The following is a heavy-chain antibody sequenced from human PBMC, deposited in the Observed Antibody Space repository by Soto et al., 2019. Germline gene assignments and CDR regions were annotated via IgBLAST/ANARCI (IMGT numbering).Heavy chain of an antibody. D-gene: IGHD1-26*01. CDR1: GGTFSSYS. V-gene: IGHV1-69*01. J-gene: IGHJ4*02. CDR2: IIPIFGTA. Sequence: QVQLVQSGPEVKKPGPSVKFSSKASGGTFSSYSINWVRQAPGQGLEWMGEIIPIFGTANYAQKFQGRVTITADESTSTAYMELSSLRSEDTAVYYCARDGGRHSGGIDYWGQGTLVTVSS. CDR3: ARDGGRHSGGIDY.